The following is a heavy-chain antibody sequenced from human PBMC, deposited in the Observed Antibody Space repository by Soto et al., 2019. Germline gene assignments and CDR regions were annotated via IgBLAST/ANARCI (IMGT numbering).Heavy chain of an antibody. CDR2: ISAYNGNT. V-gene: IGHV1-18*01. Sequence: ASVKVSCKASGYTFTSYGISWVRQAPGQGLEWMGWISAYNGNTNYAQKLQGRVTMTTDTSTSTAYMELRSLRSDDTAVYYCARLRLYDILTGYYNVAPTIFDYWGQGTLVTVSS. J-gene: IGHJ4*02. D-gene: IGHD3-9*01. CDR3: ARLRLYDILTGYYNVAPTIFDY. CDR1: GYTFTSYG.